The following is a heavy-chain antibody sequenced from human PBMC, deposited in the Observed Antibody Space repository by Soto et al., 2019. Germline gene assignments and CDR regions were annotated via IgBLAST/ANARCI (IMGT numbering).Heavy chain of an antibody. D-gene: IGHD3-10*01. CDR2: INDSGSI. J-gene: IGHJ6*03. V-gene: IGHV4-34*01. CDR3: ARGLIVWFGELSRRGGYCSYMDV. Sequence: QVQLQQWGAGLLKPSETLSLTCAVYDGSFSGYQWSWIRQTPGKGLEWSGGINDSGSINYTPSLRSGVTILVDSPKTQSSLRLSSVTAADTAVYYCARGLIVWFGELSRRGGYCSYMDVWGKGTTVTAS. CDR1: DGSFSGYQ.